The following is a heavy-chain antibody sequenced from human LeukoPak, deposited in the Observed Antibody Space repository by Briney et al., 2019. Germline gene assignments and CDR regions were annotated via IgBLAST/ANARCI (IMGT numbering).Heavy chain of an antibody. V-gene: IGHV4-4*07. J-gene: IGHJ4*02. Sequence: SETLSLTCTVSGGSISSYYWSWIRQPAGKGLEWIGRIYTSGSTNYNPSLKSRVTMSVDTSKNQFSLKLSSVTAADTAVYYCARGSSATVVTPFDYWGQGTLVTVSS. D-gene: IGHD4-23*01. CDR3: ARGSSATVVTPFDY. CDR2: IYTSGST. CDR1: GGSISSYY.